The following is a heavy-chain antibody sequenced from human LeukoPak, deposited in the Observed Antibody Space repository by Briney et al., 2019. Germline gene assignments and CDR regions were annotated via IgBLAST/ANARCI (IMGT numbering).Heavy chain of an antibody. CDR3: ARVTVDTANYYYYYYYMDV. J-gene: IGHJ6*03. Sequence: SETLSLTCTVSGGSISSYYWSWIRQPAGKGLEWIGHVHISGSTNYNSSLKSRVTISVDTSKNQFSLKLSSVTAADTAVYYCARVTVDTANYYYYYYYMDVWGKGTTVTVSS. CDR2: VHISGST. CDR1: GGSISSYY. D-gene: IGHD5-18*01. V-gene: IGHV4-4*07.